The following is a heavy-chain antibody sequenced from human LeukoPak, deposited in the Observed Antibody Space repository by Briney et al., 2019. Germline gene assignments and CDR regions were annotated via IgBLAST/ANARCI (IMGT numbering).Heavy chain of an antibody. D-gene: IGHD5-18*01. CDR3: ASRYSYGLRGRRYFDY. J-gene: IGHJ4*02. Sequence: GGSLRLSCAASGFTFSSYAMHWVRQAPGKGLEWVAVISYDGSNKYYADSVKGRFTISRDNSKNTLYLQMNSLRAEDTAVYYCASRYSYGLRGRRYFDYWGQGTLVTVSS. CDR2: ISYDGSNK. CDR1: GFTFSSYA. V-gene: IGHV3-30-3*01.